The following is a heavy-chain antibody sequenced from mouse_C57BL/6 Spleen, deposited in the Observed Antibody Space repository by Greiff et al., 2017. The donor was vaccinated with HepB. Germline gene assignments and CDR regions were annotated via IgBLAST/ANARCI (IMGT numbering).Heavy chain of an antibody. CDR1: GYTFTSYW. CDR2: IDPSDGYT. J-gene: IGHJ2*01. V-gene: IGHV1-50*01. Sequence: QVQLQQPGAELVKPGASVKLSCKASGYTFTSYWMQWVKQRPGQGLEWIGDIDPSDGYTNYNQKFKGKATLTVDTSPRTANMQPSSLTSEDSAVYYGASDFSSIYWGQGTTLTVSS. CDR3: ASDFSSIY. D-gene: IGHD2-3*01.